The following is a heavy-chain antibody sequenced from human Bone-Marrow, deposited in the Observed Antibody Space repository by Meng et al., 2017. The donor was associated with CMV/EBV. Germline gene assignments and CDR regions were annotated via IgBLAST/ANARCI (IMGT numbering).Heavy chain of an antibody. Sequence: GESLKISCAASGFSFSSYGMSWVRQAPGKGLEWVSSISSSSSYIYYADSVKGRFTISRDNAKNSLYLQMSSLRAEDTAVYYCARAQVYYFDSWGQGTLVTVSS. CDR2: ISSSSSYI. D-gene: IGHD2-8*01. CDR3: ARAQVYYFDS. CDR1: GFSFSSYG. V-gene: IGHV3-21*01. J-gene: IGHJ4*02.